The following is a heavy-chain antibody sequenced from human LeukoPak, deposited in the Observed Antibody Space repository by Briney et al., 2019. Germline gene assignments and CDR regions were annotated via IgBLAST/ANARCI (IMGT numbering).Heavy chain of an antibody. Sequence: VRQXPGQGLXXMGGIIPIFGTANYAQKFQGRVTITADESTSTAYMELSSLRSEDTAVYYCARGLTGAFDIWGQGTMVTVSS. CDR2: IIPIFGTA. D-gene: IGHD1-14*01. CDR3: ARGLTGAFDI. J-gene: IGHJ3*02. V-gene: IGHV1-69*01.